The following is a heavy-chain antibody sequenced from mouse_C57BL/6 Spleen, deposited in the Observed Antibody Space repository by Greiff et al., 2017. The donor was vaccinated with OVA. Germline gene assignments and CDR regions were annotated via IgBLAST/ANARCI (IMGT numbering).Heavy chain of an antibody. J-gene: IGHJ4*01. CDR2: INPGSGGT. CDR1: GYAFTNYL. D-gene: IGHD1-1*01. V-gene: IGHV1-54*01. Sequence: VQLQQSGAELVRPGTSVKVSCKASGYAFTNYLIEWVKQRPGQGLEWIGVINPGSGGTNYNEKFKGKATLTADKSSSTAYMQISSLTSEDSAVYFCARDGSSYGYYAMDYWGQGTSVTVSS. CDR3: ARDGSSYGYYAMDY.